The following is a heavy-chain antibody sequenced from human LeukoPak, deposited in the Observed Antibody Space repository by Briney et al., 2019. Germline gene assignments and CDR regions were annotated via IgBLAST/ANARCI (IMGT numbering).Heavy chain of an antibody. D-gene: IGHD3-22*01. CDR2: ISSSSSTI. J-gene: IGHJ4*02. CDR3: ARDRAGGAYYYDSSGYSY. Sequence: PGGSLRLSCAASGFSFSSYSMNWFRQAPGKGLEWIAYISSSSSTIYYADSVEGRFTISRDNAKDSLYLQMHSLRAEDTAVYYCARDRAGGAYYYDSSGYSYWGQGTLVTVSS. CDR1: GFSFSSYS. V-gene: IGHV3-48*01.